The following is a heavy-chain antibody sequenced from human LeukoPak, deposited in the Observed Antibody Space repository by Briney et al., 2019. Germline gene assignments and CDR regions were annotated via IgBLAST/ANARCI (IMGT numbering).Heavy chain of an antibody. CDR1: GFTFRTYA. Sequence: GGSLRLSCAASGFTFRTYAMSWVRQAPGKGLEWVSNISGSGGSTYYADSVKGRFTVSRDISKNTQYLQMNSLRAEDTAVYHCAKAVSAVYGMDVWGQGTTVTVSS. D-gene: IGHD2-2*01. CDR2: ISGSGGST. V-gene: IGHV3-23*01. J-gene: IGHJ6*02. CDR3: AKAVSAVYGMDV.